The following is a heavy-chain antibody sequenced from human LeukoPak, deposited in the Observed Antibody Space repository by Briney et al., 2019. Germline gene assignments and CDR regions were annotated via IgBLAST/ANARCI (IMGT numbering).Heavy chain of an antibody. Sequence: GGSLRLSCAASGFTFDDYGMSWVRQAPGKGLEWVSGINWNGGSTGYADSVKGRFTISRDNAKNSLYLQMNSLRAEDTALYYCARFDGGMATNPELDYWGQGTLVTVPS. CDR2: INWNGGST. J-gene: IGHJ4*02. CDR1: GFTFDDYG. V-gene: IGHV3-20*04. CDR3: ARFDGGMATNPELDY. D-gene: IGHD5-24*01.